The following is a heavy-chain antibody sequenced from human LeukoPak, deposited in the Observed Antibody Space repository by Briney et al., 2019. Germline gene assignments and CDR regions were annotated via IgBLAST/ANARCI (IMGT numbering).Heavy chain of an antibody. Sequence: SETLSLTCTVSGGSISSYYWSWIRQPPGKGLEWIGYIYYSGSTNYNPSLKSRVTISVDTSKNQFSLKLSSVTAADTAVYYCAGGVLRFPRQWRNGFAPGARGPWVTVSS. V-gene: IGHV4-59*01. CDR2: IYYSGST. CDR3: AGGVLRFPRQWRNGFAP. CDR1: GGSISSYY. J-gene: IGHJ5*02. D-gene: IGHD3-16*01.